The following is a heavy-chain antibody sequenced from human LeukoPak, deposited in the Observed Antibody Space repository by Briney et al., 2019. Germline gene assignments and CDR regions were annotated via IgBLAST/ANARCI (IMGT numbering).Heavy chain of an antibody. Sequence: GGSLRLSCAASGFPFNTQDMRWVRQAPGKGLEWVSSIHADGVGTFYADSVRGRFTIFRDNSKNTLDLQMNSLRVEDTAVYYCGKGRVSEWGQGTLVTVSS. CDR3: GKGRVSE. V-gene: IGHV3-23*01. D-gene: IGHD6-19*01. CDR1: GFPFNTQD. J-gene: IGHJ4*02. CDR2: IHADGVGT.